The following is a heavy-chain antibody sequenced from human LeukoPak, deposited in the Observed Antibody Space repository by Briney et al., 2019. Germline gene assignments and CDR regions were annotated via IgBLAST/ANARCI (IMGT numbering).Heavy chain of an antibody. CDR3: AKDLDDFWRGYEVVFDI. CDR1: GFTFSSYA. Sequence: GGSLRLSCVVSGFTFSSYAMSWVRQAPGKGLEWVSAISGSADSKSYADSVKGRFTISRDNSKNTLYLQMNSLRAEDTAVYYCAKDLDDFWRGYEVVFDIWGQGAMVTVSS. V-gene: IGHV3-23*01. D-gene: IGHD3-3*01. J-gene: IGHJ3*02. CDR2: ISGSADSK.